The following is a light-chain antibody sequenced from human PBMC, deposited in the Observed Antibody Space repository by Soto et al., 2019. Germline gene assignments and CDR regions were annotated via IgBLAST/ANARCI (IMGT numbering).Light chain of an antibody. CDR3: SSYTSSSTLV. J-gene: IGLJ2*01. Sequence: QSVLTQPASVSGSPGQSIAISCTGTRSDVGGYNCVSWYQQHPGKAPKLIIYDVSSRPSGVSDRFSGSKSVHTASLTISGLQAEDEADYYCSSYTSSSTLVFGGGTKLTVL. CDR2: DVS. V-gene: IGLV2-14*03. CDR1: RSDVGGYNC.